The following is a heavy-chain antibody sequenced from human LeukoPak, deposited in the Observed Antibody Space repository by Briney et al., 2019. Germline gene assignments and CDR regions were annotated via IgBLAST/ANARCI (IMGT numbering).Heavy chain of an antibody. V-gene: IGHV3-21*01. Sequence: GGSLRLSCASSGFAFTRYRMNWVRQAPGKGLEWVSSISSSSSYIYYADSVKGRFTISRDNAKNSLYLQMNSLRAEDTAVYYCARVTHSSPQDYWGQGTLVTVSS. CDR1: GFAFTRYR. J-gene: IGHJ4*02. CDR2: ISSSSSYI. D-gene: IGHD6-6*01. CDR3: ARVTHSSPQDY.